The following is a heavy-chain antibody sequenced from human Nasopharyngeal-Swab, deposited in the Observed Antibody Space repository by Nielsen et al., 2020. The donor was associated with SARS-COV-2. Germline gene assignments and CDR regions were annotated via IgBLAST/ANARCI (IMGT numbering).Heavy chain of an antibody. D-gene: IGHD3-10*01. V-gene: IGHV4-39*07. Sequence: SETLSLTCTVSGGSISSSSYYWGWIRQPKGKGLEWIGSIYYSGSTYYNPSIKSRVTISVDKSKNQFSLTLSSVTAADTAVYYCARERGRGGIWNYYYYYMDVWGKGTTVTVSS. CDR2: IYYSGST. CDR3: ARERGRGGIWNYYYYYMDV. CDR1: GGSISSSSYY. J-gene: IGHJ6*03.